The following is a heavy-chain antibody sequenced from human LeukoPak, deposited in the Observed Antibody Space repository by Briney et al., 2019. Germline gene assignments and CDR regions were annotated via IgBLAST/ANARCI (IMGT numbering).Heavy chain of an antibody. D-gene: IGHD2-21*02. CDR2: ISGTGGAT. J-gene: IGHJ6*04. CDR1: GFTFTTYT. V-gene: IGHV3-23*01. CDR3: AKEVTPGPRWTHFSGSGD. Sequence: GGSLRLSCVASGFTFTTYTMSWVRQAPGKGLEWVSTISGTGGATYYADSVEGRFTTSRDNARNTVYLHMISLTAEDTAVYFCAKEVTPGPRWTHFSGSGDWGRGTTAIVSS.